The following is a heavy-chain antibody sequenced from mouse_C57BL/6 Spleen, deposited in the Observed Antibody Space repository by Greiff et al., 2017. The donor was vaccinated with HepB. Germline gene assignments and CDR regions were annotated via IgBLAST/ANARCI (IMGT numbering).Heavy chain of an antibody. D-gene: IGHD1-1*01. V-gene: IGHV5-4*01. CDR2: ISDGGSYT. CDR1: GFTFSSYA. CDR3: ARDNYGSSYEYFDY. J-gene: IGHJ2*01. Sequence: VQLQQSGGGLVKPGGSLKLSCAASGFTFSSYAMSWVRQTPEKRLEWVATISDGGSYTYYPDNVKGRFTISRDNAKNNLYLQMSHLKSEDTAMYYCARDNYGSSYEYFDYWGQGTTLTVSS.